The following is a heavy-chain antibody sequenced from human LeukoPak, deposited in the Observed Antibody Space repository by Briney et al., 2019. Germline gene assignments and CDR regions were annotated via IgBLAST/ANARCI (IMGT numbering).Heavy chain of an antibody. D-gene: IGHD5-18*01. J-gene: IGHJ4*02. V-gene: IGHV3-21*01. CDR3: AREGHQLWSTGNKYYFDY. Sequence: GGSLRLSCAASGFTFSSYSMNWDRPAPGTGLEWVSSISSSSSYIYYADSVKGRFTISRDNAKNSLYLQMNSLRAEDTAVYYCAREGHQLWSTGNKYYFDYWGQGTLVTVSS. CDR1: GFTFSSYS. CDR2: ISSSSSYI.